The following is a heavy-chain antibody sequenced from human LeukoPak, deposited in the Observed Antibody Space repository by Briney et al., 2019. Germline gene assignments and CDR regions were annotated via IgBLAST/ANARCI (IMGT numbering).Heavy chain of an antibody. Sequence: GGSLKISCKGSGYSFTSYWIGLVRPMPGEGLEWMGIIYPGDSDTRYSSSFQGHDAISANKSFTTAYQQWSSLKASDTAMYYCARADDSSGYKTQDDAFYIWGQGTMVTVSS. CDR3: ARADDSSGYKTQDDAFYI. CDR2: IYPGDSDT. D-gene: IGHD3-22*01. V-gene: IGHV5-51*01. J-gene: IGHJ3*02. CDR1: GYSFTSYW.